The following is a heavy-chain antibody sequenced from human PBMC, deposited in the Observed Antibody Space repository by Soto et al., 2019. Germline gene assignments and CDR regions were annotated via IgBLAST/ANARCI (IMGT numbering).Heavy chain of an antibody. V-gene: IGHV3-15*01. CDR1: GFTFSNAW. CDR3: TSPGGYCSGGSCYSRDY. J-gene: IGHJ4*02. D-gene: IGHD2-15*01. CDR2: IKSKTDGGTT. Sequence: EVQLVESGGGLVKPGGSLRLSCAASGFTFSNAWMSWVRQAPGKGLEWVGRIKSKTDGGTTDYAAPVKGRFTISRDDSKNTLYLQMNSLKTEDTAVYYCTSPGGYCSGGSCYSRDYWGQGTLVTVSS.